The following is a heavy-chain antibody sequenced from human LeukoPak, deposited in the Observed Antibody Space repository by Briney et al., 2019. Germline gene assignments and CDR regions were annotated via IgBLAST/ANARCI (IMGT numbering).Heavy chain of an antibody. CDR1: GYSISSGYY. Sequence: PSETLSLTCAVSGYSISSGYYWGWIRQPPGKGLERIGSIYHSGSTYYNPSLKSRVTISVDTSKNQFSLKLSSVTAADTAVYYCARLPQYSSGPFDYWGQGTLVTVSS. CDR2: IYHSGST. CDR3: ARLPQYSSGPFDY. J-gene: IGHJ4*02. D-gene: IGHD6-19*01. V-gene: IGHV4-38-2*01.